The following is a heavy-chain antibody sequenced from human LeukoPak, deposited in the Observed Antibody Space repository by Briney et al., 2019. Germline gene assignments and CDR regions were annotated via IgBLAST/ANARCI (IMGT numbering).Heavy chain of an antibody. CDR2: LSYDGSNK. CDR1: GFSFSSYG. Sequence: GGSLRLSCAASGFSFSSYGMDGGPRAPGKGLEGVAALSYDGSNKYYADSVKGRFTISSDNTTNTLYMQMNSLRAEDKAVYFCARDLSRSFSFDYWGQGALVTVSS. V-gene: IGHV3-30*03. D-gene: IGHD1-26*01. J-gene: IGHJ4*02. CDR3: ARDLSRSFSFDY.